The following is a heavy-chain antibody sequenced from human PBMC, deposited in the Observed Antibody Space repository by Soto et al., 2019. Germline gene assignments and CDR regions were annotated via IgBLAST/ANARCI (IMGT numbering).Heavy chain of an antibody. J-gene: IGHJ6*02. CDR2: ISYDGSNK. CDR1: GFTFSSYA. D-gene: IGHD2-2*01. CDR3: ARERDIVVVPAPLIGMDV. V-gene: IGHV3-30-3*01. Sequence: GGSLRLSCAASGFTFSSYAMHWVRQAPGKGLEWVAVISYDGSNKYYADSVKGRFTISRDNSKNTLYLQMNSLRAEDTAVYYCARERDIVVVPAPLIGMDVWGQGTTVTVSS.